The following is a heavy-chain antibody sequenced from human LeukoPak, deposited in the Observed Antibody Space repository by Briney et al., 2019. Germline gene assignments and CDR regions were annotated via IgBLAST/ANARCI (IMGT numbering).Heavy chain of an antibody. D-gene: IGHD3-9*01. Sequence: SVKVSCKASGGTSSSYAISWVRQAPGQGLEWMGGIIPIFGTANYAQKFQGRVTITADKSTSTAYMELSSLRSEDTAVYYCARFARGVSTGYCLHGWMNWAGLAFDIWGQGTMVTVSS. CDR3: ARFARGVSTGYCLHGWMNWAGLAFDI. CDR2: IIPIFGTA. J-gene: IGHJ3*02. CDR1: GGTSSSYA. V-gene: IGHV1-69*06.